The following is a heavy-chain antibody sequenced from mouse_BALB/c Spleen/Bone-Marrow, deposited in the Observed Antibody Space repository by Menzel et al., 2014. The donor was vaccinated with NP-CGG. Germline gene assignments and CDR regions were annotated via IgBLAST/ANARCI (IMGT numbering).Heavy chain of an antibody. V-gene: IGHV1-82*01. CDR3: ARGITTRGGDC. D-gene: IGHD2-4*01. Sequence: QVQLQQSGPELVKPGASVKISCKASGYAFSSSWMNWVKQRPGQGLEWIGRIYPGDGDTNHNGKFKGKATLTADKSSSTAYMQLSSLTSVDSAVYFCARGITTRGGDCWGQGTTLTVSS. CDR2: IYPGDGDT. CDR1: GYAFSSSW. J-gene: IGHJ2*01.